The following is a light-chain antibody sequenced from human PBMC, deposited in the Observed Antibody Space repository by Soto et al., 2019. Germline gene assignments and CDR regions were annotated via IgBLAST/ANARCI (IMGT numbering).Light chain of an antibody. CDR2: DVS. CDR1: SSDVGGYNY. V-gene: IGLV2-14*01. J-gene: IGLJ1*01. CDR3: SSYTSSSTLV. Sequence: QSALTQPASVSGSPGQSINISCTGTSSDVGGYNYVSWYQQHPGKAPKLMIYDVSNRPSGVSNRCSGSKSGNTASLTISGLQAEDEADYYCSSYTSSSTLVFGTGTKLTVL.